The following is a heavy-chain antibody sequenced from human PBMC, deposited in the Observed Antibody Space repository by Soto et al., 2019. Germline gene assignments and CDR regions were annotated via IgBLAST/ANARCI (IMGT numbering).Heavy chain of an antibody. Sequence: GGSLRLSCTASGFTFGDYAMSWFRQAPGKGLEWVGFIRSKAYGGTTEYAASVKGRFTISRDDSKSIAYLQMNSLKTEDTAVYYCATGYSSSWYYTLAYWGQGVLVTVSS. D-gene: IGHD6-13*01. J-gene: IGHJ4*02. CDR1: GFTFGDYA. CDR3: ATGYSSSWYYTLAY. CDR2: IRSKAYGGTT. V-gene: IGHV3-49*03.